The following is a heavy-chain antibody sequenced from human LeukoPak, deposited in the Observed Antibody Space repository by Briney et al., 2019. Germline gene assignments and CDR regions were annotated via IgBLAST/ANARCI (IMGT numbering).Heavy chain of an antibody. CDR2: TRSKAYGGTT. CDR1: GFTFGDYA. D-gene: IGHD1-26*01. Sequence: HPGRSLRLSCTASGFTFGDYAMSWFRQAPGKGLEWVGFTRSKAYGGTTEYAASVKGRFTISRDDSKSIAYLQMNSLKTEDTAVYYCTRSGSYFYFDYWGQGTLVTVSS. J-gene: IGHJ4*02. V-gene: IGHV3-49*03. CDR3: TRSGSYFYFDY.